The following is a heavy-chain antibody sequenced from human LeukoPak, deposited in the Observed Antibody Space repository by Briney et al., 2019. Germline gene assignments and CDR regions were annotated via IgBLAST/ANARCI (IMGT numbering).Heavy chain of an antibody. Sequence: TGGSLRLSCAASGFTFSDYAMTWVRQSPGKGLEWVAAISGSGGDAAYAHSVKGRFSISRDNSKNTVYLEMNSLSFDDTAVYYCAKGFGVVITLIYYMDVWGRGTTVTVSS. CDR2: ISGSGGDA. CDR1: GFTFSDYA. CDR3: AKGFGVVITLIYYMDV. D-gene: IGHD3-3*01. V-gene: IGHV3-23*01. J-gene: IGHJ6*03.